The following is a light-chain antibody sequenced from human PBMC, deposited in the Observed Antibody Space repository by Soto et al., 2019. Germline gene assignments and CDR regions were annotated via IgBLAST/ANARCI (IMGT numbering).Light chain of an antibody. J-gene: IGKJ5*01. CDR1: ETIRDL. CDR2: DAS. Sequence: EIVLTQSTGTLSLSPGDRATLSCRASETIRDLLAWYQQRPGQPPRLLIYDASSRATGIPDRFSGSGSGTDFTLSISRLEPEDFAVYYCQQFGTFGQGTRLEIK. CDR3: QQFGT. V-gene: IGKV3-20*01.